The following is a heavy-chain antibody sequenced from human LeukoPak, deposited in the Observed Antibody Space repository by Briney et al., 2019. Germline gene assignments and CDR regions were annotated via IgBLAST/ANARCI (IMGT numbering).Heavy chain of an antibody. CDR3: ARDRFATGWFDY. V-gene: IGHV3-66*01. CDR2: IYSGGST. D-gene: IGHD6-19*01. Sequence: GGSLRLSCAASGFTVSSNYMSWVRQAPGKGLEWVSVIYSGGSTYYADSVKGRFTISRDNSKNTLYLQMNSLRAEDTAVYYCARDRFATGWFDYWGQGTLVTVSS. CDR1: GFTVSSNY. J-gene: IGHJ4*02.